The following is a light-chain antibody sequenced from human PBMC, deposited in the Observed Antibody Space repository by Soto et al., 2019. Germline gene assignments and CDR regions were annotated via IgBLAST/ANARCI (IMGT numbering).Light chain of an antibody. CDR2: AAS. J-gene: IGKJ4*01. CDR3: QQYSSYPPS. Sequence: AVRMTQSPSSLSASTGDRVTITCRASQGISSYLAWYQQKPGKAPKLLIYAASTLQSGVPSRFSGSGSGTDFTLTISSLQSEDFATYYCQQYSSYPPSLGGETKMDIK. CDR1: QGISSY. V-gene: IGKV1-8*01.